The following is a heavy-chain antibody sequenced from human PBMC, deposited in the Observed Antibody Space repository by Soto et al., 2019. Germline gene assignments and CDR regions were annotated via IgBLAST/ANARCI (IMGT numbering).Heavy chain of an antibody. CDR3: ARVIAAPYKTNLFDP. D-gene: IGHD6-6*01. V-gene: IGHV1-2*04. Sequence: ASVKVSCKASGYTFTGYYMHWVRQAPGQGLEWMGWINPNSGGTNYAQKFQGWVTMTRDTSISTAYMELSRLRSDDTAVYYCARVIAAPYKTNLFDPWGQGTLVIVSA. CDR2: INPNSGGT. J-gene: IGHJ5*02. CDR1: GYTFTGYY.